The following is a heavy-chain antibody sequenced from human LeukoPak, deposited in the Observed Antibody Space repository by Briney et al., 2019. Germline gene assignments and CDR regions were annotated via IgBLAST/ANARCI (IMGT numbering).Heavy chain of an antibody. V-gene: IGHV3-23*01. CDR3: AKAQLRFDWNWYFDL. Sequence: GGSVRLSCAASGFTFSSYAMNWVRQAPGKGLEWVSGISGSGGSTYYADSVKGRFTISRDNSKNTLYLQMNSLRAEDTAVYYCAKAQLRFDWNWYFDLWGRGTLVSVSS. CDR2: ISGSGGST. CDR1: GFTFSSYA. D-gene: IGHD3-9*01. J-gene: IGHJ2*01.